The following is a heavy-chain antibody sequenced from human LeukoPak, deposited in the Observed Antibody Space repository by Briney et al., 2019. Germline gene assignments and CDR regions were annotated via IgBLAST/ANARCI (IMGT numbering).Heavy chain of an antibody. CDR2: IYYSGST. Sequence: SETLSLTCTVSGGSISSGDYYWSWIRQPPGKGLEWIGYIYYSGSTYYNPSLKSRVTMSVDTSQNQFSLKLSSVTPADTAVYYCARDLRYFDWLSPVNAIAFDVWGQGTMVIVSS. CDR1: GGSISSGDYY. V-gene: IGHV4-30-4*02. D-gene: IGHD3-9*01. J-gene: IGHJ3*01. CDR3: ARDLRYFDWLSPVNAIAFDV.